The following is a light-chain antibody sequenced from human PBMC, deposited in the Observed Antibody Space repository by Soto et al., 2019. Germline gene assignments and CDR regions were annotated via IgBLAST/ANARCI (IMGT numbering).Light chain of an antibody. CDR1: QSVSSSY. J-gene: IGKJ2*01. Sequence: EIVLTQSPGTLSLSPGERATLSCRASQSVSSSYLAWYQQKPGQAPRLLIYGASSRATGIPDRFSGSGSGTDFTLTISRLEPEDFAVYYCQQYGSGYTFGQGTQLAIK. CDR2: GAS. CDR3: QQYGSGYT. V-gene: IGKV3-20*01.